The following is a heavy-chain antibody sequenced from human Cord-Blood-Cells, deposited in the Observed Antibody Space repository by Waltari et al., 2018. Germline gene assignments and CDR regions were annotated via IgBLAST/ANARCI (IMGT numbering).Heavy chain of an antibody. Sequence: VQLVQSGAEVKKPGDSVQVSCKAYGSTLTGYDMHAVRQAPGQGLEWMGWINPNSGGTNYAQKFQGRVTMTRDTSISTAYMELSRLRSDDTAVYYCATSSYCGGDCYPSGDAFDIWGQGTMVTVSS. CDR2: INPNSGGT. CDR1: GSTLTGYD. V-gene: IGHV1-2*02. J-gene: IGHJ3*02. D-gene: IGHD2-21*01. CDR3: ATSSYCGGDCYPSGDAFDI.